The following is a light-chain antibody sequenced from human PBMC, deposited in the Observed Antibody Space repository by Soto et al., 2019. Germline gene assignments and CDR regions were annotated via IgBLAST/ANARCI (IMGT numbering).Light chain of an antibody. Sequence: DIQMTQSPSTLSGSVGDRVTITCRASQAISSWLAWYQQKPGKAPKLLIYAASSLQSGVPSRFSGSGSETDFTLTISSLQPEDFATYSCQQCYSSAWTFGQGTKVDI. CDR1: QAISSW. J-gene: IGKJ1*01. CDR3: QQCYSSAWT. V-gene: IGKV1-5*01. CDR2: AAS.